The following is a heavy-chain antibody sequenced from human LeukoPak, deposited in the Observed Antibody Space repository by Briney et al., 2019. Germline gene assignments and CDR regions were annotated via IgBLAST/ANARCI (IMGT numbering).Heavy chain of an antibody. J-gene: IGHJ4*02. CDR1: GFTFDAYA. CDR3: ANSLTSGY. CDR2: ISANGENT. V-gene: IGHV3-43*02. Sequence: GGSLRLSCTASGFTFDAYAMYWVRQAPGKGLEWVSLISANGENTYYADSVKGRFTISRDNARNTLYLQMNSLRAEDTAVYYCANSLTSGYWGQGTLVTVSS.